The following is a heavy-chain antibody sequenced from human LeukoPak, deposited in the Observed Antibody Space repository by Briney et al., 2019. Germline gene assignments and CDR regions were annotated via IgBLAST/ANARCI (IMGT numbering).Heavy chain of an antibody. Sequence: GGSLRLSCAASGFTFSSYGMHSVRQAPGKGLEWVAFIRYDGSNKYYADSVKGRFTISRDNSKNTLYLQMNSLRAEDTAVYYCARDRYGDPYYFDYWGQGTLVTVSS. J-gene: IGHJ4*02. CDR1: GFTFSSYG. D-gene: IGHD4-17*01. V-gene: IGHV3-30*02. CDR3: ARDRYGDPYYFDY. CDR2: IRYDGSNK.